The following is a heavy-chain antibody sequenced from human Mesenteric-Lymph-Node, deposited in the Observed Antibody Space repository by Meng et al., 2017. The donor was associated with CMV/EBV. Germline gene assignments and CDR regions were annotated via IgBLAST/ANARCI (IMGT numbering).Heavy chain of an antibody. V-gene: IGHV3-74*01. CDR1: GFTFSSYW. D-gene: IGHD1/OR15-1a*01. CDR2: INSDGSST. CDR3: ARANNHAMDV. Sequence: GESLKISCAASGFTFSSYWMHWVRQAPGKGLVWVSRINSDGSSTSYADSVKGRFTISRDNAKNTLYLQMNSLRAEDTAVYYCARANNHAMDVWGQGTTVTVSS. J-gene: IGHJ6*02.